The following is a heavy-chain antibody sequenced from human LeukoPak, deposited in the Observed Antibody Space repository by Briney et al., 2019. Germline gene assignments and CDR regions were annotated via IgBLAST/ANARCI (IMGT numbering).Heavy chain of an antibody. CDR1: GYTFAKYW. J-gene: IGHJ4*02. D-gene: IGHD3-9*01. Sequence: ESLKISCQASGYTFAKYWIGWVRQMPGKGLEWMGIIYPGDSDTRYGPSFQGQVTISVDKSINTAYLQWIRLKASDTAMYYCARGYDILTGYYPFDYWGRGTLVTVSS. CDR2: IYPGDSDT. V-gene: IGHV5-51*01. CDR3: ARGYDILTGYYPFDY.